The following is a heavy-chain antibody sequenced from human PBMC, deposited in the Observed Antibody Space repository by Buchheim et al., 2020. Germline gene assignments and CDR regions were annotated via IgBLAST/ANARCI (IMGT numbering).Heavy chain of an antibody. CDR2: ISYDGSNK. CDR1: GFTFSSYS. V-gene: IGHV3-30*18. CDR3: AKDGYCSGGSCYPHY. J-gene: IGHJ4*02. Sequence: VQLVESGGGLVQPGGSLRLSCAASGFTFSSYSMNWVRQAPGKGLAWVAVISYDGSNKYYSDSVKGRFTISRDNSKNTLYLKMNSLRAEDTAVYYCAKDGYCSGGSCYPHYWGQGTL. D-gene: IGHD2-15*01.